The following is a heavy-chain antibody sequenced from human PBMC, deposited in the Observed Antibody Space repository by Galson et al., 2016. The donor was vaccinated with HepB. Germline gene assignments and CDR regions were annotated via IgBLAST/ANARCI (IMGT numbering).Heavy chain of an antibody. CDR1: GFAFSSHG. D-gene: IGHD6-19*01. CDR3: AREGHYSAWFVIDY. V-gene: IGHV3-33*01. J-gene: IGHJ4*02. Sequence: SLRLSCAASGFAFSSHGLYWVRQAPGKGLEWVSVIWSDGSNKYSADSVKGRFTISRDNSKNTLYLQMNSLRAEDTAVYYCAREGHYSAWFVIDYWGQGTLVTVSS. CDR2: IWSDGSNK.